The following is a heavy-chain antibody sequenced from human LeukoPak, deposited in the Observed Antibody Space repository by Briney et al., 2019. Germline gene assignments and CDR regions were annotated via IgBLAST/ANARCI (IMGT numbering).Heavy chain of an antibody. Sequence: ASVKVSCKVSGYTLTELSMHWVRQAPGKGLEWMGGFDPEDGETIYAQKFQGRVTVTEDTSTDTAYMELSSLRSEDTAVYYCATVMWYSVAVNGDWFDPWGQGTLVTVSS. CDR3: ATVMWYSVAVNGDWFDP. CDR1: GYTLTELS. J-gene: IGHJ5*02. V-gene: IGHV1-24*01. D-gene: IGHD6-19*01. CDR2: FDPEDGET.